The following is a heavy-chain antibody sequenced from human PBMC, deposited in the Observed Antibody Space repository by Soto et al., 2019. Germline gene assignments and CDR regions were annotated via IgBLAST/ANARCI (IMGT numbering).Heavy chain of an antibody. V-gene: IGHV4-31*03. CDR3: ARLSGSYPAYYFDY. J-gene: IGHJ4*02. CDR2: IYYSGST. D-gene: IGHD1-26*01. CDR1: GGSISSGGYY. Sequence: PSETLSLTCTVSGGSISSGGYYWSWIRQHPGKGLEWIGYIYYSGSTYYNPSLKSRVTISVDTSKNQFSLKLSSVTAADTAVYYCARLSGSYPAYYFDYWGQGTLVTVSS.